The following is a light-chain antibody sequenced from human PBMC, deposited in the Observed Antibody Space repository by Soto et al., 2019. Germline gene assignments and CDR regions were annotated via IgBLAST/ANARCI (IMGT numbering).Light chain of an antibody. CDR1: QGIGID. V-gene: IGKV1-13*02. CDR3: QQYSTYPLT. J-gene: IGKJ4*01. Sequence: GDRVTITCRASQGIGIDLGWYQQKPGKAPQILIYDASKLEPGVPSRLSGGGSGTEFTLTISSLQPDDFATYYCQQYSTYPLTFGGGTKVDI. CDR2: DAS.